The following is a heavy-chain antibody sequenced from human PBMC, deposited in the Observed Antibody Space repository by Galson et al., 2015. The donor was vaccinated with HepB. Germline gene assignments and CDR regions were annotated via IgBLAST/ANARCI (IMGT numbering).Heavy chain of an antibody. J-gene: IGHJ2*01. D-gene: IGHD3-10*01. CDR2: ISSSSSYI. CDR3: ARDHWAWGITMVRGVLFDL. Sequence: SLRLSCAASGFTLSSYSMNWVRQAPGKGLEWVSSISSSSSYIYYADSVKGRFTISRDNAKKSLYLQMNSLRAEDTAVYYCARDHWAWGITMVRGVLFDLWGRGTLVTVSS. CDR1: GFTLSSYS. V-gene: IGHV3-21*01.